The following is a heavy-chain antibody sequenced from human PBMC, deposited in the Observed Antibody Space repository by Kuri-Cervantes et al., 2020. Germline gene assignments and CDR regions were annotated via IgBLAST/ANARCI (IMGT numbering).Heavy chain of an antibody. CDR3: AKDRIAVAGKGRWFDP. D-gene: IGHD6-19*01. J-gene: IGHJ5*02. CDR1: GFTFSSYW. CDR2: IKQDGSEK. Sequence: GSLKISCAASGFTFSSYWMSWVRQAPGKGLEWVANIKQDGSEKYYVDSVKGRFTISRDNAKNSLYLQMNSLRAEDTAVYHCAKDRIAVAGKGRWFDPWGQGTLVTVSS. V-gene: IGHV3-7*03.